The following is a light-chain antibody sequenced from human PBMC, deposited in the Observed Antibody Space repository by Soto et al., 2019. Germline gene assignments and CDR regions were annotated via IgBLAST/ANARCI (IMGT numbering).Light chain of an antibody. Sequence: EIAMTQSPDTLSVSPGDRATLSCRASQGVRSDLAWYQQKAGQSPRLLIYGASTRAAETPARFSGSGSETEFTLTISSLQSEDFAVYYWQQYSKWPLTFGGGTKVEIK. CDR1: QGVRSD. J-gene: IGKJ4*01. CDR3: QQYSKWPLT. CDR2: GAS. V-gene: IGKV3-15*01.